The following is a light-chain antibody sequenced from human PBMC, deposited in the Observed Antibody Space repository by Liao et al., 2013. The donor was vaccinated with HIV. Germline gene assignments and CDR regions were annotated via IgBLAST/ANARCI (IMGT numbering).Light chain of an antibody. J-gene: IGLJ2*01. Sequence: SYELTQPPSVSVSPGQTASISCSGDKLGDKYACWYRQKPGQSPVLVIYQDNKRPSGIPERFSGSNSGNTATLTISGTQAMDEADYYCQAWDSSHVVFGGGTKLTVL. CDR1: KLGDKY. V-gene: IGLV3-1*01. CDR3: QAWDSSHVV. CDR2: QDN.